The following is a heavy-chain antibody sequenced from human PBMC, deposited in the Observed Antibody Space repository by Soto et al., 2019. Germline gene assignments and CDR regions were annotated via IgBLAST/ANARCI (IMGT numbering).Heavy chain of an antibody. J-gene: IGHJ4*02. CDR3: ASTYCSGGSCYSYFDY. CDR1: GGSISSGGYY. D-gene: IGHD2-15*01. Sequence: QVQLQESGPGLVKPSQTLSLTCTVSGGSISSGGYYWSWIRQHPGKGLEWIGYIYYSGSTYYNPSLKSRVTISVATSKNQFSLKLSSVTAADTAVYYCASTYCSGGSCYSYFDYWGQGTLVTVSS. CDR2: IYYSGST. V-gene: IGHV4-31*03.